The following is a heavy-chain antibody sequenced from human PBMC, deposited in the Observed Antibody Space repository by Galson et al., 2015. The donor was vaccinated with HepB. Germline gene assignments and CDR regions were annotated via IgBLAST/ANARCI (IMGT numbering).Heavy chain of an antibody. J-gene: IGHJ4*02. D-gene: IGHD3-10*01. CDR1: GFTFDDYA. CDR3: AKDLGGSGKAGGDY. V-gene: IGHV3-9*01. CDR2: ISWNSGSI. Sequence: SLRLSCAASGFTFDDYAMHWVRQAPGKGLEWVSGISWNSGSIGYADSVKGRFTISRDNAKNSLYLQMNSLRAEDTALYYCAKDLGGSGKAGGDYWGQGTLVTVSS.